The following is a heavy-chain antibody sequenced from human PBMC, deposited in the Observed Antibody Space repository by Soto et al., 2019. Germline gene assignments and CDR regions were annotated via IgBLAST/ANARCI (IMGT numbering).Heavy chain of an antibody. CDR1: GGTFSSYI. CDR3: ARGLHYDSLSLDDY. D-gene: IGHD3-22*01. J-gene: IGHJ4*02. CDR2: IIPILGIA. V-gene: IGHV1-69*02. Sequence: QVQLVQSGAEVKKPGSSVKVSCKASGGTFSSYIISWVRQAPGQGLEWMGRIIPILGIANYAQKFQGRVTITADKSTSTDYMELSSLRSEDTAVYYCARGLHYDSLSLDDYWGQGTLVTVSS.